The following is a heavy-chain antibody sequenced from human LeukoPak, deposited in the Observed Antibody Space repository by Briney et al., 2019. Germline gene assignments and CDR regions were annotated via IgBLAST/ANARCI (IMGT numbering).Heavy chain of an antibody. CDR2: ILYSGST. Sequence: SETLSLTCTVSGGSISRSSFYWGWIRQPPGKGLEWIGSILYSGSTYYNASLKSRVTISVDTSKNQFSLKLTTVTAVDTAVYYCARGVAYFDFWGQGTLVTVSS. D-gene: IGHD3-10*01. V-gene: IGHV4-39*01. CDR1: GGSISRSSFY. CDR3: ARGVAYFDF. J-gene: IGHJ4*02.